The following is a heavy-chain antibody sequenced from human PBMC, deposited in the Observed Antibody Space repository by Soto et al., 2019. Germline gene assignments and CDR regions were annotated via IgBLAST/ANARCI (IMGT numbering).Heavy chain of an antibody. CDR1: GGTFSSYT. Sequence: QVQLVQSGAEVKKPESSVKVSCKASGGTFSSYTISWVRQAPGQGLEWMGRIIPILGIANYAQKFQGRVTITEDKSTRTAYMELSSLRSEDTAVYYCAKFRSGYYTPFDYWGQGTMVTVSS. V-gene: IGHV1-69*02. CDR2: IIPILGIA. D-gene: IGHD3-3*01. CDR3: AKFRSGYYTPFDY. J-gene: IGHJ4*02.